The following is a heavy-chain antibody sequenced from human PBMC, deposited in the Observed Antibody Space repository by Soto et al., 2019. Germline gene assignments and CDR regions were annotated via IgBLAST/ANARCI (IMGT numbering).Heavy chain of an antibody. CDR1: GFTFRSYV. J-gene: IGHJ4*02. CDR2: LSGSG. D-gene: IGHD4-17*01. V-gene: IGHV3-23*01. CDR3: AKEGLEISTAPDGTPFH. Sequence: PGGSLRLSCAASGFTFRSYVMSWVRQAPGKGLEWVSGLSGSGDYVDSVKGRFTISRDNSKNTLYLQINSLRVEDTAVYYCAKEGLEISTAPDGTPFHWGQGTLVTVSS.